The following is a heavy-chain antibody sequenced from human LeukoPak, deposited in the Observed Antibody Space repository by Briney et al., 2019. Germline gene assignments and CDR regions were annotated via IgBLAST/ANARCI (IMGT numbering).Heavy chain of an antibody. Sequence: PSETLSLTCTVSGGSISSSSYYWGWIRQPPGKGLEWIGSIYYSGSTYYNPSLKSRVTISVDTSKNQFSLKLSSVTAADTAVYYCARHRGSLRYYSQNLYYYYMDVWGKGTTVTVSS. J-gene: IGHJ6*03. CDR2: IYYSGST. CDR1: GGSISSSSYY. CDR3: ARHRGSLRYYSQNLYYYYMDV. V-gene: IGHV4-39*01. D-gene: IGHD3-9*01.